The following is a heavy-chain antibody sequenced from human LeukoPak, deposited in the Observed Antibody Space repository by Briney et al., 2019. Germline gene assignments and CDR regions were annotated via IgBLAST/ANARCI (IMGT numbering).Heavy chain of an antibody. CDR3: AGKRTAPPPYYYYYYMDV. D-gene: IGHD1-1*01. CDR2: IFYSGST. V-gene: IGHV4-39*07. Sequence: SETLSLTCTVSGGSISSSSYYCGWIRQPPGKGLEWVGSIFYSGSTYYNPSLKSRVTISVDTSKNQFSLKLSSVTAADTAVYYCAGKRTAPPPYYYYYYMDVWGKGTTVTVSS. CDR1: GGSISSSSYY. J-gene: IGHJ6*03.